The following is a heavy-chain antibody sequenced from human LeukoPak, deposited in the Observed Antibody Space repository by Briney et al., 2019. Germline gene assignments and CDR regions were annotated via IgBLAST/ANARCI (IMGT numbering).Heavy chain of an antibody. CDR2: IDPNSGGT. V-gene: IGHV1-2*02. J-gene: IGHJ6*03. CDR1: GYTFTGYY. CDR3: ARDAVEMATIVGYYYMDV. D-gene: IGHD5-24*01. Sequence: ASVKVSCKASGYTFTGYYMHWVRQAPGQGLEWMGWIDPNSGGTNYAQKFQGRVTMTRDTSISTAYMELSRLRSDDTAVYYCARDAVEMATIVGYYYMDVWGKGTTVTVSS.